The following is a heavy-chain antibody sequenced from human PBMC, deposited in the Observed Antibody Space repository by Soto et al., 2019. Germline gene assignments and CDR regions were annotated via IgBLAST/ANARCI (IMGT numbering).Heavy chain of an antibody. CDR1: GGTFSSYA. CDR2: IIPIFGTA. D-gene: IGHD4-4*01. Sequence: SVKVSCKASGGTFSSYAISWVRQAPGQGLEWMGGIIPIFGTANYAQKFQGRVTITADESTSTAYMELSSLRSEDTAVYYCARDRSVDSNFLYWFDPWGQGTLVTVSS. CDR3: ARDRSVDSNFLYWFDP. J-gene: IGHJ5*02. V-gene: IGHV1-69*13.